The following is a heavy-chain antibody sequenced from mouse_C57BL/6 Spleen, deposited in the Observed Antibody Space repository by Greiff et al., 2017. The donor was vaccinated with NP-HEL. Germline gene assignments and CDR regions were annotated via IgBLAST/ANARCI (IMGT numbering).Heavy chain of an antibody. CDR1: GYAFSSYW. Sequence: QVQLQQSGAELVKPGASVKISCKASGYAFSSYWMNWVKQRPGKGLEWIGQIYPGDGDTNYNGKFKGKATLTADKSSSTAYMQLSSLTSEDSAVYFCARERSSYVYYAMDYWGQGTSVTVSS. CDR2: IYPGDGDT. CDR3: ARERSSYVYYAMDY. J-gene: IGHJ4*01. D-gene: IGHD1-1*01. V-gene: IGHV1-80*01.